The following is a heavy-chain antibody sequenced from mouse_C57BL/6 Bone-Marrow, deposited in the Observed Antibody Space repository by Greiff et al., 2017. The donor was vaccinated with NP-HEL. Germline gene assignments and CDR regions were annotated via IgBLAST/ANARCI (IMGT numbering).Heavy chain of an antibody. CDR2: IWGVGST. V-gene: IGHV2-6*01. CDR3: AIYDYDGFAY. D-gene: IGHD2-4*01. CDR1: GFSLTSYG. J-gene: IGHJ3*01. Sequence: QVQLKESGPGLVAPSQSLSITCTVSGFSLTSYGVDWVRQSPGKGLEWLGVIWGVGSTNYNSALKSRLSISKDNSKIQVFLKMNSRQTNDTAMDYCAIYDYDGFAYWGQGTLVTVSA.